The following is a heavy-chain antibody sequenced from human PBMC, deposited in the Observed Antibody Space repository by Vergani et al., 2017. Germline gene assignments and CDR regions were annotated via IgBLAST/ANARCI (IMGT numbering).Heavy chain of an antibody. Sequence: EVQLLESGGGLVQPGGSLRLSCAASGFTFSSYAMSWVRQAPGKGLEWVSAISGSGGSTYYADSVKGRFTISRDNSKNTLYLQMNSLRAEDTAVYYCAKNKPATAILSPRPYYFDYWGQGTLVTVSS. J-gene: IGHJ4*02. D-gene: IGHD2-21*02. CDR3: AKNKPATAILSPRPYYFDY. V-gene: IGHV3-23*01. CDR2: ISGSGGST. CDR1: GFTFSSYA.